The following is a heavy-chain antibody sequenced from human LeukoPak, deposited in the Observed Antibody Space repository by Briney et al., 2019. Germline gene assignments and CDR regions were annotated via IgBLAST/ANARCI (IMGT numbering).Heavy chain of an antibody. V-gene: IGHV3-21*04. CDR3: AKGLYYYDSSGYNQPPYYFDY. J-gene: IGHJ4*02. Sequence: GGSLRLSCAASGFTFSSYSMNWVRQAPGKGLEWVSSISSSSSYIYYADSVKGRFTISRDNSKNTLYLQMNSLRAEDTAVYYCAKGLYYYDSSGYNQPPYYFDYWGQGTLVTVSS. CDR1: GFTFSSYS. CDR2: ISSSSSYI. D-gene: IGHD3-22*01.